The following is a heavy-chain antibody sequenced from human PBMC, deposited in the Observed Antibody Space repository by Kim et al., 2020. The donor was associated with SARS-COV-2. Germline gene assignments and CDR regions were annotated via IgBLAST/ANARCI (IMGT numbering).Heavy chain of an antibody. CDR2: IIPIFGTA. D-gene: IGHD1-26*01. Sequence: SVKVSCKASGGTFSSYAISWVRQAPGQGLEWMGGIIPIFGTANYAQKFQGRVTITADESTSTAYMELSSLRSEDTAVYYCESEWELLPHDYYYGMDVWGQGTTVTVSS. CDR1: GGTFSSYA. J-gene: IGHJ6*02. CDR3: ESEWELLPHDYYYGMDV. V-gene: IGHV1-69*13.